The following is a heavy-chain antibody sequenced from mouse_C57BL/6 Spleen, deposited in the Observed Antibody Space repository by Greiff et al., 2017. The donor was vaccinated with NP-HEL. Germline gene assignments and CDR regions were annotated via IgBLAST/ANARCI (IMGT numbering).Heavy chain of an antibody. CDR1: GFSLTSYG. Sequence: QVQLQQSGPGLVQPSQSLSITCTVSGFSLTSYGVHWVRQSPGKGLEWLGVIWSGGSTDYNAAFISRLSLSKDNSKSQVFFKMNSLQADDTAIYYCARRDYWGQGTSVTVSS. CDR3: ARRDY. V-gene: IGHV2-2*01. J-gene: IGHJ4*01. CDR2: IWSGGST.